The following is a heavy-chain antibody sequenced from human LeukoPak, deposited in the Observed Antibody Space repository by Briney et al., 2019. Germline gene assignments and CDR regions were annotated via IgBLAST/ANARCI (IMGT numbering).Heavy chain of an antibody. CDR2: ISSSSSYI. D-gene: IGHD6-13*01. CDR3: ARGHTSAAGYFDY. J-gene: IGHJ4*02. Sequence: GGSLRLSCAASGFTFSSYSMNWVRQAPGKGLEWVSSISSSSSYIYYADSVKGRFTISRDNAKNSLYLQMNSLRAEDTAVYYCARGHTSAAGYFDYWGQGTLVTVSS. V-gene: IGHV3-21*01. CDR1: GFTFSSYS.